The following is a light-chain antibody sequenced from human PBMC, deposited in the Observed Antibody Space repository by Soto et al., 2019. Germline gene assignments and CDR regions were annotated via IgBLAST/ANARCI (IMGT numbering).Light chain of an antibody. CDR3: QQSYSTPRT. V-gene: IGKV1-39*01. CDR1: QSISSY. J-gene: IGKJ1*01. Sequence: DIQMTQSPSSLSASVGDRVTITCRASQSISSYLNWYQQKPGKAPELLIYAASSLQSGVPSRFSGSGSGTAFTLTISSLQPEDFATYYCQQSYSTPRTFGQGTKVEIQ. CDR2: AAS.